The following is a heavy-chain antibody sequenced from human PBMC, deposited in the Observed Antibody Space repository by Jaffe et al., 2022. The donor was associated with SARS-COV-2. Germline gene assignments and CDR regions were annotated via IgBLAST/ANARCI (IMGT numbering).Heavy chain of an antibody. CDR2: IYYSGST. Sequence: QVQLQESGPGLVKPSETLSLSCTVSGDSISNHYWSWIRQPPGKGLEWIGYIYYSGSTDYNPSLKSRVTISVDTSQNQFSLKLTSVTAADTAVYYCARVLSGYCGSTTCPRRYFDLWGRGTLVTVSS. CDR1: GDSISNHY. CDR3: ARVLSGYCGSTTCPRRYFDL. D-gene: IGHD2-2*01. V-gene: IGHV4-59*11. J-gene: IGHJ2*01.